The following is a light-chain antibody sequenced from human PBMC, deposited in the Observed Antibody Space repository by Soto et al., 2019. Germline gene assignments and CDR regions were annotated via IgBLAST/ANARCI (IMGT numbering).Light chain of an antibody. J-gene: IGLJ1*01. CDR1: SSDFGGYNY. Sequence: QSALTQPPSASGSPGQSVTISCTGTSSDFGGYNYVSWYQQHPGKAPKLMIYEVSKRPSGVPDRFSGSKSDNTASLTVSGLQAEDEADYYCSSYAGSNNYVFGTGTKVT. CDR2: EVS. V-gene: IGLV2-8*01. CDR3: SSYAGSNNYV.